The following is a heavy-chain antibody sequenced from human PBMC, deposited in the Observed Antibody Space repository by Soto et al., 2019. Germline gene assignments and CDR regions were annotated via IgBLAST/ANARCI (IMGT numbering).Heavy chain of an antibody. J-gene: IGHJ4*02. CDR2: INWNGGST. CDR3: ARILRYCSGGSCYSGGSDY. Sequence: GGSLRLSCAASGFTFDDYGMSWVRQAPGKGLEWVSGINWNGGSTGYADSVNGRLTISRDNAKNSLYLQMNSLRAEDTALYHCARILRYCSGGSCYSGGSDYWGQGTLVTVSS. D-gene: IGHD2-15*01. V-gene: IGHV3-20*01. CDR1: GFTFDDYG.